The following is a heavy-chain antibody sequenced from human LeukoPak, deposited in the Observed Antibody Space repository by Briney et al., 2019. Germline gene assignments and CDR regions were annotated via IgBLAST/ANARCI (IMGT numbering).Heavy chain of an antibody. CDR2: ISSSSSYI. J-gene: IGHJ3*02. V-gene: IGHV3-21*01. D-gene: IGHD1-26*01. Sequence: PGGTLSLSCAASGFTFSSYSMNWVRQAPGKGLEWVSPISSSSSYIYYADSVKGRFTTSSDNAKKSLYLQMTSLTAEDTAVYYCARVLEVGATVGSAFDIWGQGTMVTVSS. CDR3: ARVLEVGATVGSAFDI. CDR1: GFTFSSYS.